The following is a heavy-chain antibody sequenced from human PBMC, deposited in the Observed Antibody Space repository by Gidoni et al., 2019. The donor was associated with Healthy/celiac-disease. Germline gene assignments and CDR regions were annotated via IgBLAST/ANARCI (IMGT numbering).Heavy chain of an antibody. Sequence: QVQLVQSGAEVKKPGASVKVSCKASGYTFTSYAMHWVRQAPGQRLEWMGWINAGNGNTKYSQKFQGRVTITRDTSASTAYMELSSLRSEDTAVYYCARSAVAGIGIDYWGQGTLVTVSS. D-gene: IGHD6-19*01. V-gene: IGHV1-3*01. CDR1: GYTFTSYA. CDR2: INAGNGNT. J-gene: IGHJ4*02. CDR3: ARSAVAGIGIDY.